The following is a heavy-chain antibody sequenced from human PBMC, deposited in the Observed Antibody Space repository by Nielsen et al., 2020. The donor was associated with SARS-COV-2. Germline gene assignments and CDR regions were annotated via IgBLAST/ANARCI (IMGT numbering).Heavy chain of an antibody. J-gene: IGHJ6*02. D-gene: IGHD3-10*01. CDR2: ISGSGGST. V-gene: IGHV3-23*01. CDR3: ARDARFYYYGSGSYSDYYYYGMDV. Sequence: WLRQPPGKGLEWVSAISGSGGSTYYADSAKGRFTISRDNSKNSLYLQMNSLRAEDTAVYYCARDARFYYYGSGSYSDYYYYGMDVWGQGTTVTVSS.